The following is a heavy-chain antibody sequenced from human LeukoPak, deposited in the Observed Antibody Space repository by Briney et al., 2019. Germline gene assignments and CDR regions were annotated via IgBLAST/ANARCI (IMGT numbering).Heavy chain of an antibody. CDR2: IYYSGST. V-gene: IGHV4-59*12. Sequence: SETLSLTCTVSGGSISSYYWSWIRQPPGKGLEWIGYIYYSGSTYYNPSLKSRVTISVDTSKNQFSLKLSSVTAADTAVYYCASTIAAAGMAPYYYGMDVWGQGTTVTVSS. J-gene: IGHJ6*02. CDR1: GGSISSYY. CDR3: ASTIAAAGMAPYYYGMDV. D-gene: IGHD6-13*01.